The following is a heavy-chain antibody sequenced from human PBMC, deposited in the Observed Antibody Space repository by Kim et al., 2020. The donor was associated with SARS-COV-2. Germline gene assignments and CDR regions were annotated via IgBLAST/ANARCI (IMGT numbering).Heavy chain of an antibody. V-gene: IGHV3-48*03. J-gene: IGHJ4*02. CDR3: ARGGIGYRYYFDY. D-gene: IGHD6-13*01. CDR2: ISIVDTTV. CDR1: GFTFSDYE. Sequence: GGSLRLSCEASGFTFSDYELNWVRQAPGKGPEWISYISIVDTTVYYSDSVKGRFTISRDNAKKSLYLHMNNLRAEDTALYYCARGGIGYRYYFDYWGQGTLVTVS.